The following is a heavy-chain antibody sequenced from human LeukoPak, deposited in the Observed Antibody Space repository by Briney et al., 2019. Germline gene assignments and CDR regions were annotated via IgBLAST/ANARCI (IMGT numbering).Heavy chain of an antibody. Sequence: GGSLRLSCAASGFTFSGLVISWVRQAPGKGLEWVSAIVGSESSTYYADSVKGRFTISRDNSKNTLYLQMNSLRAEDTAVYYCAKGETYIVVTSTSDSWGQGTLVTVSS. V-gene: IGHV3-23*01. CDR2: IVGSESST. J-gene: IGHJ4*02. CDR3: AKGETYIVVTSTSDS. D-gene: IGHD2-21*02. CDR1: GFTFSGLV.